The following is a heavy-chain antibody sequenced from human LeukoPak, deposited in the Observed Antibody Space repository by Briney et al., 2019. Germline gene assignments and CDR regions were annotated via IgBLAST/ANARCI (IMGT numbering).Heavy chain of an antibody. CDR1: GFTFSTYC. V-gene: IGHV3-74*01. CDR3: VRDFRSADY. Sequence: QPGGSLRLSCAASGFTFSTYCMHWARQAPGKGPMWVSRICPDGTVTNYADSVKARFIISRDNARNTVYLQMNSLRVEDTAVYYCVRDFRSADYWGQGTLVTVSS. J-gene: IGHJ4*02. CDR2: ICPDGTVT.